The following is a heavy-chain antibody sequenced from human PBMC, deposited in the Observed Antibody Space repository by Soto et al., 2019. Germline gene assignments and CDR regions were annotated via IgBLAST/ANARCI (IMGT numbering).Heavy chain of an antibody. J-gene: IGHJ3*02. D-gene: IGHD3-10*01. Sequence: SGPTLVNPTQTLTLTCTFSGFSLSTSGVGVGWIRQPPGKALEWPALIYWNDDKRYSPSLKSRLTITKDTSKNQVVLTMTNMDPVDTATYYCAPTYYYGSGSSPRDAYDIWGQGTRVTVSS. V-gene: IGHV2-5*01. CDR2: IYWNDDK. CDR1: GFSLSTSGVG. CDR3: APTYYYGSGSSPRDAYDI.